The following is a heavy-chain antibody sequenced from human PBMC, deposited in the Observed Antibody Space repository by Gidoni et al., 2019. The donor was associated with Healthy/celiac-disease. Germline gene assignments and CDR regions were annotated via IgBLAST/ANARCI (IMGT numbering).Heavy chain of an antibody. Sequence: QVQLQESGPGLVKPSETLSLTCTVSGYSISSGYYWGWIRQPPGKGLEWIGSIYHSGSTYYNPSLKSRVTISVDTSKNQFSLKLSSVTAADTAVYYCASDFGDYGSGSYLPNWFDPWSQGTLVTVSS. CDR1: GYSISSGYY. V-gene: IGHV4-38-2*02. J-gene: IGHJ5*02. CDR2: IYHSGST. D-gene: IGHD3-10*01. CDR3: ASDFGDYGSGSYLPNWFDP.